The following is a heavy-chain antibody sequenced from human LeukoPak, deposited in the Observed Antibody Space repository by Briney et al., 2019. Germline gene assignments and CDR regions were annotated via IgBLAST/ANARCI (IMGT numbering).Heavy chain of an antibody. Sequence: SETLSLTCTVSGGSISSGGYYWSWIRQHPGKGLEWIGFIYGSGSTYYKSSLKSRVTISVDTSKNQFSLKLTSVAAADTAVYYCARWGFTRYCSGGSCYGGDYWGQGTLVTVSS. D-gene: IGHD2-15*01. V-gene: IGHV4-31*03. CDR3: ARWGFTRYCSGGSCYGGDY. CDR1: GGSISSGGYY. CDR2: IYGSGST. J-gene: IGHJ4*02.